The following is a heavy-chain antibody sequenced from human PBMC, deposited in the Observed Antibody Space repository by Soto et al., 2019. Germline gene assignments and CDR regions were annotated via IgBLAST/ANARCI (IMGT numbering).Heavy chain of an antibody. CDR2: ISYDGSNK. CDR1: GFTFSSYA. CDR3: ERDWDRYCSGGSCSRFDP. V-gene: IGHV3-30-3*01. D-gene: IGHD2-15*01. J-gene: IGHJ5*02. Sequence: QVQLVESGGGVVQPGRSLRLSCAASGFTFSSYAMHWVRQAPGKGLEWVAVISYDGSNKYYADSVKGRFTISRDNSKNTLYLQMNSLRAEDTAVYYCERDWDRYCSGGSCSRFDPWGQGTLVTVSA.